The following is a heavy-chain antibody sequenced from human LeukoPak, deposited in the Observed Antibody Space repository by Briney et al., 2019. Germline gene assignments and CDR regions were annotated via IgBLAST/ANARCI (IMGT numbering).Heavy chain of an antibody. J-gene: IGHJ4*02. CDR2: ISYDGSNK. V-gene: IGHV3-30-3*01. D-gene: IGHD6-13*01. CDR1: GFTFSSYA. CDR3: ARGQQQLVLFPFDY. Sequence: GGSLRLSCAASGFTFSSYAMHWVRQAPGKGLEWVAVISYDGSNKYYADSVKGRFTISRDNAKNSLYLQMNSLRAEDTAVYYCARGQQQLVLFPFDYWGQGTLVTVSS.